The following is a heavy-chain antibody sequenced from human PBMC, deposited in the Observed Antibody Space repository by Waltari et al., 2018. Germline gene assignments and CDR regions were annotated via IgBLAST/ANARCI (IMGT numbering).Heavy chain of an antibody. CDR2: MNPNSGNT. CDR1: GYTLTSSD. CDR3: ARAMIPEMATIPFDY. Sequence: QVQLVQSGAEVKKPGASVKVSCKAAGYTLTSSDINGVRQATGQGLEWMGWMNPNSGNTGYAQKFQGRVTMTRNTSISTAYMELSSLRSEDTAVYYSARAMIPEMATIPFDYWGQGTLVTVSS. V-gene: IGHV1-8*01. J-gene: IGHJ4*02. D-gene: IGHD5-12*01.